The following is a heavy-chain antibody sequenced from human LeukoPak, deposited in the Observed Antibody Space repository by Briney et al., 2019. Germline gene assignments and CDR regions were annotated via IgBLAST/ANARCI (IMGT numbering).Heavy chain of an antibody. D-gene: IGHD3-22*01. J-gene: IGHJ1*01. CDR1: GFTFSTYL. Sequence: GGSLRLSCAASGFTFSTYLMHWVRQAPGKGLVWVSRIKSDGSTNYADSVKGRFTISRDNANNTLSLQMNSLRPEDTGVYYCARAPSEIGGYYPEYFRHWGQGTLVTVSS. V-gene: IGHV3-74*01. CDR2: IKSDGST. CDR3: ARAPSEIGGYYPEYFRH.